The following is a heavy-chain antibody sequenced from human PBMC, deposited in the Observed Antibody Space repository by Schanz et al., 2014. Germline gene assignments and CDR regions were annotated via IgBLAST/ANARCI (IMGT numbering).Heavy chain of an antibody. D-gene: IGHD3-22*01. J-gene: IGHJ3*01. Sequence: QVQLVESGGGVVQPGRSLRLSCAASGFTFSDYYMTWIRQAPGKGLEWVSDISDSGDSTHYADSVKGRFTISRDNGKKSLYLQINSVRAEETAVYFCARDYESDLSSPRHDAFDVWGQGTVVTGSS. V-gene: IGHV3-11*06. CDR1: GFTFSDYY. CDR2: ISDSGDST. CDR3: ARDYESDLSSPRHDAFDV.